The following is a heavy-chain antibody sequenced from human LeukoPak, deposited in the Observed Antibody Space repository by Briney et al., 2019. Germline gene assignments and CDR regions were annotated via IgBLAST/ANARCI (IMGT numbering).Heavy chain of an antibody. J-gene: IGHJ5*02. CDR3: ARPVFSVAAAGTYNWFDP. CDR1: GGSISSYY. D-gene: IGHD6-13*01. V-gene: IGHV4-59*08. CDR2: IYYGGST. Sequence: SETLSLTCTVSGGSISSYYWSWIRQPPGKGLEWIGYIYYGGSTNYNPSLKSRVTISVDTSKNQFSLKLSSVTAADTAVYYCARPVFSVAAAGTYNWFDPWGQGTLVTVSS.